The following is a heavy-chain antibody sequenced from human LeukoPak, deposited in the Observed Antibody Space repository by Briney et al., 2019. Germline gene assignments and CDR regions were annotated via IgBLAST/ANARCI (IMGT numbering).Heavy chain of an antibody. Sequence: PGGSLRLSCAASGFIFSDYWMSWVRQAPGKGLEWVANIKEDGSEKYYVDSVKGRFTISRDNAKNSLYLQMNRLRAEDTAIYYCARAYSSNWCDAFDLWGQGTMVTVSS. D-gene: IGHD6-13*01. CDR1: GFIFSDYW. J-gene: IGHJ3*01. CDR2: IKEDGSEK. V-gene: IGHV3-7*01. CDR3: ARAYSSNWCDAFDL.